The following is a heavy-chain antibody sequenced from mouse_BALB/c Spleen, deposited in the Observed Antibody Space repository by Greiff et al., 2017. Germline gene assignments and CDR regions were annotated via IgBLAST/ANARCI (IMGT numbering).Heavy chain of an antibody. V-gene: IGHV5-2*01. Sequence: EVKVVESGGGLVQPGESLKLSCESNEYEFPSHDMSWVRKTPEKRLELVAAINSDGGSTYYPDTMERRFIISRDNTKKTLYLQMSSLRSEDTALYYCARQGYRYPSYWYFDVWGAGITVTVSS. D-gene: IGHD2-14*01. CDR2: INSDGGST. CDR3: ARQGYRYPSYWYFDV. CDR1: EYEFPSHD. J-gene: IGHJ1*01.